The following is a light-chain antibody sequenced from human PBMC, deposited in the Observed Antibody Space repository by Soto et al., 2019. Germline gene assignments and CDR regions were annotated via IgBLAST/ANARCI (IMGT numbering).Light chain of an antibody. V-gene: IGLV2-11*01. CDR1: SSDVGGYNY. J-gene: IGLJ2*01. CDR3: CSYAGSYPVV. Sequence: QSVLTQPRSVSGSPGQSVTISCTGTSSDVGGYNYVSWYQQHPGKAPKLMIYDVSKRPSGVPDRFSGSKSDNTASLTISGLQAEDEADYYCCSYAGSYPVVFGGGTKLTVL. CDR2: DVS.